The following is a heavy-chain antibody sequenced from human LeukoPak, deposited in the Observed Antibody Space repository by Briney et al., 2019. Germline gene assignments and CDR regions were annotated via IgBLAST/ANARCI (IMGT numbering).Heavy chain of an antibody. CDR2: IFFSGST. CDR1: GRSISDYY. D-gene: IGHD3-10*01. Sequence: SETLSLTCTVSGRSISDYYWSWIRHHPGKGLEWIAYIFFSGSTNYNPSLKSRLTISVDTSKNQFSLKLTSVTAADTAVYYCASLDYYDGSGSHHPWGQGTLVTVSS. J-gene: IGHJ5*02. CDR3: ASLDYYDGSGSHHP. V-gene: IGHV4-59*01.